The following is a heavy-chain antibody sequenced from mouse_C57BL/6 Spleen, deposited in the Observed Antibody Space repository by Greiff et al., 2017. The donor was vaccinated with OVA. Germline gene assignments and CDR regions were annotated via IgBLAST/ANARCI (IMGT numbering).Heavy chain of an antibody. CDR3: ARGTVVAPYFDD. V-gene: IGHV1-50*01. D-gene: IGHD1-1*01. J-gene: IGHJ2*01. Sequence: QVQLQQSGAELVKPGASVKLSCKASGYTFTSYWMQWVKQRPGQGLEWIGEIDPSDSYTNYNHKFKGKATLTLDTSSRTAYMQLSSLTSEDSAVDYCARGTVVAPYFDDWGQGTTLTVSS. CDR1: GYTFTSYW. CDR2: IDPSDSYT.